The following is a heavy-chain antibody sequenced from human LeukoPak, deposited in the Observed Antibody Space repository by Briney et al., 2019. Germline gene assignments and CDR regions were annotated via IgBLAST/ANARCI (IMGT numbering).Heavy chain of an antibody. Sequence: GASVKVSCKASGYTFTSYIMHWVRQAPGQSPEWMGWINAGNGNTKYSQKFQGRVTITRDTSASTAYMELSSLRSEDTAVYYCARADSSGWYGLVDYWGQGTLVTVSS. J-gene: IGHJ4*02. CDR1: GYTFTSYI. CDR2: INAGNGNT. CDR3: ARADSSGWYGLVDY. V-gene: IGHV1-3*01. D-gene: IGHD6-19*01.